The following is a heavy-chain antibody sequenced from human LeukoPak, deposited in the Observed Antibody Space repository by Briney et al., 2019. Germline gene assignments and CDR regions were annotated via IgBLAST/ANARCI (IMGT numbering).Heavy chain of an antibody. Sequence: GGSLRLSCAASGFTFSSYGMHWVRQAPGRGLEWVAIIWHDGSNKYYADSVKGRFTISRDNSKNTLDLQMNSLRAEDTAVYYCARDRSSVAFDYWGQGTLVTVSS. V-gene: IGHV3-33*01. D-gene: IGHD2-15*01. CDR1: GFTFSSYG. J-gene: IGHJ4*02. CDR2: IWHDGSNK. CDR3: ARDRSSVAFDY.